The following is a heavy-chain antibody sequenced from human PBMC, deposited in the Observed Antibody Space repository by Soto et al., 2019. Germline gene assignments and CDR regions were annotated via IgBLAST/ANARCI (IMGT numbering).Heavy chain of an antibody. V-gene: IGHV3-30-3*01. Sequence: GGSLRLSCAASGFTFSSYAMHWVRQAPGKGLEWVAVISYDGSNKYYADSVKGRFTISRDNSKNTLYLQMNSLRAEDTAVYYSSRDLFVENAMVITHTIKHYHEYGMDDWGQGTMVTVSS. CDR1: GFTFSSYA. CDR2: ISYDGSNK. D-gene: IGHD5-18*01. J-gene: IGHJ6*02. CDR3: SRDLFVENAMVITHTIKHYHEYGMDD.